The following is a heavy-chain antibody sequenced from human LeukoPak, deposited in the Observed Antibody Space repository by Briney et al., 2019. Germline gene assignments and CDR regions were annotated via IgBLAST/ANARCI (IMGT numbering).Heavy chain of an antibody. V-gene: IGHV3-7*03. J-gene: IGHJ4*02. CDR3: ARESDTAMVTFFDY. CDR1: GFTFSSHW. D-gene: IGHD5-18*01. Sequence: SGGSLRLSCAASGFTFSSHWMTWVRQALGKGLEWVATIKQDGNEKQYVDSVKGRFTISRDNAKNSLYLQMNSLRVEDAAVYYCARESDTAMVTFFDYWGQGTLVTVSS. CDR2: IKQDGNEK.